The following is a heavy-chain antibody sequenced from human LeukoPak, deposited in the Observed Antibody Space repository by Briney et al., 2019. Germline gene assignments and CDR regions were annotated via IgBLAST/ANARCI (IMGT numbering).Heavy chain of an antibody. D-gene: IGHD2-2*01. CDR3: AKYPIAAAYGVLDY. Sequence: AGGSLRLSCAASGFTFTTYAMSWVRQAPGKGLEWVSAISNTGDSTYHADSVKGRFTISRDNSKNTLYLQMNSLRAEDTAVYYCAKYPIAAAYGVLDYWGQGTLVTVSS. CDR2: ISNTGDST. CDR1: GFTFTTYA. J-gene: IGHJ4*02. V-gene: IGHV3-23*01.